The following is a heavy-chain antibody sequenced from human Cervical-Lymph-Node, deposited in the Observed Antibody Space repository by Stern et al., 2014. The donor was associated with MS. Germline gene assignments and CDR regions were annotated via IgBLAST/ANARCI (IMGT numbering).Heavy chain of an antibody. J-gene: IGHJ4*02. CDR2: IKQDGSEK. Sequence: VQLVESGGGLVRPGGSLRLSCAASGFSFSSYWMSWVRQAPGKGLEWVANIKQDGSEKYYVNSVKGRFTISRDNAKNSLYLQINSLRAEDTAVYYCARASRTYYDILTGYAGFDDWGQGTLVTVSS. V-gene: IGHV3-7*01. CDR3: ARASRTYYDILTGYAGFDD. CDR1: GFSFSSYW. D-gene: IGHD3-9*01.